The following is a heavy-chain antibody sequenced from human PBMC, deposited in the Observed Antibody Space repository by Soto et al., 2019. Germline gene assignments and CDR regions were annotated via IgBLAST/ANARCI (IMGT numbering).Heavy chain of an antibody. CDR3: ASGIAARPEFNWFDP. Sequence: GGSLRLSCAASGFTFSSYSMNWVRQAPGKGLEWVSSISSSSSYIYYADSVKGRFTISRDNAKNSLYLQMNSLRAEDTAVYYCASGIAARPEFNWFDPWGQGTLVTVSS. CDR2: ISSSSSYI. D-gene: IGHD6-6*01. J-gene: IGHJ5*02. V-gene: IGHV3-21*01. CDR1: GFTFSSYS.